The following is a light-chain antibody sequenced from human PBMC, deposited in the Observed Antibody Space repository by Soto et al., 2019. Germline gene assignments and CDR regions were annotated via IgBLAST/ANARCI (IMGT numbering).Light chain of an antibody. CDR3: QQRRPWPWT. Sequence: EIVLTQSPGTLSLSPGERATLSCRASSSVSTSLAWYQQKPGQAPRLLIYDASTKAAGIPARFSGSGSGTDFTLTISGLEPEDFAVYYCQQRRPWPWTFGQGTKVEIK. J-gene: IGKJ1*01. CDR1: SSVSTS. V-gene: IGKV3-11*01. CDR2: DAS.